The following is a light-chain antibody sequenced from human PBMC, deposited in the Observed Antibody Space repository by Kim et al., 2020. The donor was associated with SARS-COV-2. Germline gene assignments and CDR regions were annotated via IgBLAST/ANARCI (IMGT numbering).Light chain of an antibody. V-gene: IGKV3-15*01. J-gene: IGKJ5*01. CDR1: QSVSSN. CDR3: QQYNNWPPPIT. Sequence: PGERATLACRASQSVSSNLAWYQQKPGQAPRLLIYGASTRATGIPARFSGSGSGTEFTLTISSLQSEDFAVYYCQQYNNWPPPITFGQGTRLEIK. CDR2: GAS.